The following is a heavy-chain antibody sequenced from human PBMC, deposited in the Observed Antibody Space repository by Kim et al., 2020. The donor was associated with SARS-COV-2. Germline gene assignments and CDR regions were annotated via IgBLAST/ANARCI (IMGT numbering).Heavy chain of an antibody. CDR2: NSAYNGNT. CDR3: ATSGYSSSLGAFDL. Sequence: ASVKVSCKASGYTFTSYGISWVRQAPGQGLEWMGWNSAYNGNTNYAQKLQGRVTMTTDTSTSTAYMELRSLRSDDTAVYYCATSGYSSSLGAFDLWGQGTMVTVSS. D-gene: IGHD6-13*01. J-gene: IGHJ3*01. V-gene: IGHV1-18*01. CDR1: GYTFTSYG.